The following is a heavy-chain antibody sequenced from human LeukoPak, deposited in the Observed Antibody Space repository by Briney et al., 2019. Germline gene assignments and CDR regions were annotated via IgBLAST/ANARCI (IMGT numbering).Heavy chain of an antibody. CDR3: ATSTVATSYYYYGMDV. Sequence: SQTLSLTCTVSGGSMSSGDYYWSWIRQPPGKGLEWIGYMYYTGSTNYNPSLKSRLTMSVDMSKKQFSLKLRSVTAADTAVYYCATSTVATSYYYYGMDVWGQGTTVTVSS. CDR2: MYYTGST. V-gene: IGHV4-61*08. J-gene: IGHJ6*02. D-gene: IGHD4-23*01. CDR1: GGSMSSGDYY.